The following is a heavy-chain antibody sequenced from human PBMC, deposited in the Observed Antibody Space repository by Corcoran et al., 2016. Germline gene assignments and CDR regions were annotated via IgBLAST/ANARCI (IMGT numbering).Heavy chain of an antibody. Sequence: EVQLVESGGGLVQPGGSLRLSCAASGFTFSNYWMHWVRQAPGKGLVWVSRLNSVGSSTSYANSGKGRLTISRDNAKNTLYLQMNSLRAKDTAVYDCYRGSYGYDYWGQGTRVTVSS. V-gene: IGHV3-74*01. J-gene: IGHJ4*02. D-gene: IGHD5-18*01. CDR1: GFTFSNYW. CDR2: LNSVGSST. CDR3: YRGSYGYDY.